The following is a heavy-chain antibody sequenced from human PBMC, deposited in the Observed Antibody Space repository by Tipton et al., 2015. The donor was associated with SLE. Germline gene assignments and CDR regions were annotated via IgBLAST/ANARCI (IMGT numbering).Heavy chain of an antibody. V-gene: IGHV3-30*03. J-gene: IGHJ1*01. CDR3: ARTSDCSSTSCYTGGWYFQH. CDR2: ISYDGSNE. Sequence: SLRLSCAASGFTFSSHGMHWVRQAPGKGLEWVALISYDGSNEYYAGSEKGRFTISRNNSKNTLYLQMNSLRAEDTAVYYCARTSDCSSTSCYTGGWYFQHWGQGTLVTVSS. CDR1: GFTFSSHG. D-gene: IGHD2-2*02.